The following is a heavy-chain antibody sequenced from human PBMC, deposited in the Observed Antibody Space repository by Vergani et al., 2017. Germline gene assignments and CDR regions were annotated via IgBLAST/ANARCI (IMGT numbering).Heavy chain of an antibody. J-gene: IGHJ4*02. CDR1: GGPFSSYT. V-gene: IGHV1-69*02. D-gene: IGHD2-15*01. CDR3: ARGEDCSGGSCYSDY. Sequence: QVQLVQSGAEVKKPGSSVKVSCKASGGPFSSYTISWVRQAPGQRLEWMGRIIPILGIANYAQKFQGRVTITADKSTSTAYMELSSLRSEDTAVYYCARGEDCSGGSCYSDYWGQGTLVTVSS. CDR2: IIPILGIA.